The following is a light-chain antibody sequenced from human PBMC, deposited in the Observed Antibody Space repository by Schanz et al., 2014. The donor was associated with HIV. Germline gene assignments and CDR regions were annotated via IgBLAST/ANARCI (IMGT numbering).Light chain of an antibody. CDR3: QQYIHWPRT. CDR1: QQIRTN. Sequence: EIVVTQSPAALSVSPGGTVTLSCRASQQIRTNLGWYQQKPGQAPRLVIFGASTRATGVPARLSGGGSGTEFTLTISSLQSEDFAVYYCQQYIHWPRTFGQGTKVEI. J-gene: IGKJ1*01. V-gene: IGKV3-15*01. CDR2: GAS.